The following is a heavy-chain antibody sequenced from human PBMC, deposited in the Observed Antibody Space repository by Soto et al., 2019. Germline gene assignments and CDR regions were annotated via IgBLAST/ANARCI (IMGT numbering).Heavy chain of an antibody. CDR3: ARAYSGRPPRRADYNFSLYG. V-gene: IGHV3-13*05. D-gene: IGHD1-20*01. CDR2: IGAADAP. Sequence: XGSRRLSCSASGFTLSAYAMHWVRQTTGNVMDWVSAIGAADAPYYLGSVKGRLTISRENAKNSLYLQINSLRAAETAVVSCARAYSGRPPRRADYNFSLYGWGQGTTGTVSS. CDR1: GFTLSAYA. J-gene: IGHJ6*02.